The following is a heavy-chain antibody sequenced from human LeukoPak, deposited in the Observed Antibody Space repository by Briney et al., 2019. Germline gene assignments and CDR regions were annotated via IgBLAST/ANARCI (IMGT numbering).Heavy chain of an antibody. D-gene: IGHD2-21*01. CDR1: GFTFSSYS. CDR3: ARLSCGAAACPTLPNNFFDP. J-gene: IGHJ5*02. V-gene: IGHV3-21*01. Sequence: PGGSLRLSCVASGFTFSSYSMNWVRQAPGKGLEWVSSIRGSRTYMYYADSVKGRFTISRDNAKNSLYLQMNSLTAADTAVDYCARLSCGAAACPTLPNNFFDPWGQGTLVIVSS. CDR2: IRGSRTYM.